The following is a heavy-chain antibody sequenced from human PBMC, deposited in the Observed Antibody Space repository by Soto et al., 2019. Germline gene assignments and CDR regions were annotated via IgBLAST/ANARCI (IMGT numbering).Heavy chain of an antibody. V-gene: IGHV3-53*04. CDR2: IYSGGST. CDR1: GFTVSSNY. D-gene: IGHD5-12*01. CDR3: ARVFRGYSGYECYYYYMDV. J-gene: IGHJ6*03. Sequence: EVQLVESGGGLVQPGGSLRLSCAASGFTVSSNYMSWVRQAPGKGLEWVSVIYSGGSTYYADSVKGRFTISRHNSKNTLNRQMNSLRAEDTAVYYCARVFRGYSGYECYYYYMDVWGKGTTVTVSS.